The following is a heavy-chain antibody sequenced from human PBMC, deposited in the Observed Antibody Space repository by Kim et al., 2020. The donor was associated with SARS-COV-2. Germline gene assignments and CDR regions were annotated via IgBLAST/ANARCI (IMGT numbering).Heavy chain of an antibody. CDR2: ISAYNGNT. V-gene: IGHV1-18*01. J-gene: IGHJ5*02. D-gene: IGHD3-16*01. CDR1: GYTFTSYG. Sequence: ASVKVSCKASGYTFTSYGISWVRQAPGQGLEWMGWISAYNGNTNYAQKLQGRVTMTTDTSTSTAYMELRSLRSDDTAVYYCARDYNMITFGGVIRPFDPWGQGTLVTVSS. CDR3: ARDYNMITFGGVIRPFDP.